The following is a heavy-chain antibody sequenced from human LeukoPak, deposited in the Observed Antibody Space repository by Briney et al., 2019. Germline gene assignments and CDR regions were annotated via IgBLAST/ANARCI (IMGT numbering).Heavy chain of an antibody. Sequence: PSETLSLTCSVSGASIRSYSWSWLRQPAGKGLEWIGRIHTSASSDYNPSLKSRVTMSVDTSKSQFSLKLNSVTAADTAVYFCARDDNSEYSDDAFDIWGQGTLVTVSS. CDR2: IHTSASS. CDR1: GASIRSYS. D-gene: IGHD2/OR15-2a*01. J-gene: IGHJ3*02. CDR3: ARDDNSEYSDDAFDI. V-gene: IGHV4-4*07.